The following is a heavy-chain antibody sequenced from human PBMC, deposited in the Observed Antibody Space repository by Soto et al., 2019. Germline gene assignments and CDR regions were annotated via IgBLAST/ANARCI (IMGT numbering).Heavy chain of an antibody. J-gene: IGHJ4*02. CDR2: ISYDGSNK. CDR1: GFTFSSYG. V-gene: IGHV3-30*18. D-gene: IGHD5-12*01. CDR3: AKAKRGLRSRFDY. Sequence: GGSLRLSCAASGFTFSSYGMHWVRQAPGKGLEWVAVISYDGSNKYYADSVKGRFTISRDNSKNTLYLQMNSLRAEDTAFYYGAKAKRGLRSRFDYWGQGTPVTVSS.